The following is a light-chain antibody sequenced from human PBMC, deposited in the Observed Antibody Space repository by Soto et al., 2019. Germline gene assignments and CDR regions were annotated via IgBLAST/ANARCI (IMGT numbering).Light chain of an antibody. J-gene: IGLJ1*01. V-gene: IGLV1-51*01. Sequence: SVLTQPPSVSAAPGQKVTISCSGSSSNIGNNYVSWYQQLPGTAPKLLIYDNNKRPSGIPDRFSGSKSGTSATLGITGLQTGGEADYYCGTWDSSLSAGVFGTGTKVTV. CDR3: GTWDSSLSAGV. CDR1: SSNIGNNY. CDR2: DNN.